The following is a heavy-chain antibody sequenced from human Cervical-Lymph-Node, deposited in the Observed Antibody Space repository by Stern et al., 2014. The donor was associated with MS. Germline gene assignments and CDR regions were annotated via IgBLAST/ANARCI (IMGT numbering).Heavy chain of an antibody. CDR3: AHRPSLPVILASTWFDP. D-gene: IGHD2/OR15-2a*01. CDR2: IYWDEDK. CDR1: GFSLSTRGVG. J-gene: IGHJ5*02. V-gene: IGHV2-5*02. Sequence: EESGPTLVKPTQTLTLTCTFSGFSLSTRGVGVGWIRQTPGKAPEGLAIIYWDEDKRYTTASKNRVTICKTPTKNQVVLSIPNLAPDDTATYFCAHRPSLPVILASTWFDPWGQGLLVTVSS.